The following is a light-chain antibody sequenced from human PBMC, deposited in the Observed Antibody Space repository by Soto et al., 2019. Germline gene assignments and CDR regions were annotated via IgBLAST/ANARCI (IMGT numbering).Light chain of an antibody. CDR2: EVT. J-gene: IGLJ1*01. Sequence: QSVLAQPASVSGSPGQSITISCTGTSSDIGGYNSVSWYQQHPGRAPRLIIYEVTNRPSGVSNRFSASKSGNTASLTISGLQAEDEADYYCTSYTPIVTLGSVFGTGNKVTV. V-gene: IGLV2-14*01. CDR3: TSYTPIVTLGSV. CDR1: SSDIGGYNS.